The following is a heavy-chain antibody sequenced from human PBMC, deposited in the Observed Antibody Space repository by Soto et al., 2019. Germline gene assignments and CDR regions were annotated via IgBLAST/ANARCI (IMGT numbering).Heavy chain of an antibody. CDR1: GYTFTSYA. J-gene: IGHJ5*02. D-gene: IGHD4-17*01. Sequence: ASVKVSCKASGYTFTSYAMHWVRQAPGQRLEWMGWINAGNGNTKYSQKLQGRVTMTTDTSTSTAYMELRSLRSDDTAVYYCARGNMARATVTTYWFDPWGQGTLVTVSS. CDR2: INAGNGNT. CDR3: ARGNMARATVTTYWFDP. V-gene: IGHV1-3*01.